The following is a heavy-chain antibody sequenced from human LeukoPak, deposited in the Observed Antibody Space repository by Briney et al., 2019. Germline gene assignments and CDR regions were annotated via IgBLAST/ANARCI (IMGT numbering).Heavy chain of an antibody. D-gene: IGHD3-10*01. CDR2: IHHSGSA. CDR1: GGSLSGYY. V-gene: IGHV4-34*01. CDR3: AKHGSYHFDY. J-gene: IGHJ4*02. Sequence: SETLSLTCGVYGGSLSGYYWSWIRQSPGKGLEWIGQIHHSGSANYNPSLRSRVTISMDTSKNQFSLNLSSVTAADTAVYYCAKHGSYHFDYWGQGTLVTVSS.